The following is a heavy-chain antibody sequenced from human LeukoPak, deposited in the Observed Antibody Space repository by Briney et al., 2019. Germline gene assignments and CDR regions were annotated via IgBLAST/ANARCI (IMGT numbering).Heavy chain of an antibody. Sequence: GGSPRLSCAASGFTFSSYAMSWVRQAPGKGLEWVSAISGSGGSTYYADSVKGRFTISRDNSKNTLYLQMNSLRAEDTAVYYCAKVYCSSTSCYTLMYYFDYWGQGTLVTVSS. CDR3: AKVYCSSTSCYTLMYYFDY. CDR1: GFTFSSYA. D-gene: IGHD2-2*02. V-gene: IGHV3-23*01. J-gene: IGHJ4*02. CDR2: ISGSGGST.